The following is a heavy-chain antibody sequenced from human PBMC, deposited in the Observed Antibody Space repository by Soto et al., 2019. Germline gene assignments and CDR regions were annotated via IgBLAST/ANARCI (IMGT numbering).Heavy chain of an antibody. CDR2: INPNSGGT. V-gene: IGHV1-2*02. Sequence: ASVKVSCKASGYTFTGYYMHWVRQAPGQGLEWMGWINPNSGGTNYAQKFQGRVTMTGDTSISTAYMELSRLRSDDTAVYYCARADIVVVPAAMEYYYYYGMDVWGQGTTVTVSS. CDR1: GYTFTGYY. D-gene: IGHD2-2*01. CDR3: ARADIVVVPAAMEYYYYYGMDV. J-gene: IGHJ6*02.